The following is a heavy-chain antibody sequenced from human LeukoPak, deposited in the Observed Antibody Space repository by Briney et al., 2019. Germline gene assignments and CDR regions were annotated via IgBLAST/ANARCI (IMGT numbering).Heavy chain of an antibody. CDR3: ARVYYSSSYDYWYFDL. V-gene: IGHV4-59*01. CDR2: IYYSGST. Sequence: NPSETLSLTCTVSGGSIRSYYWSWIRQTPGKGLEWLGYIYYSGSTNYNPSLKSRLTISVDTSKNQFSLKLSSVTAADTAVYYCARVYYSSSYDYWYFDLWGRGTLVTVSS. CDR1: GGSIRSYY. D-gene: IGHD6-13*01. J-gene: IGHJ2*01.